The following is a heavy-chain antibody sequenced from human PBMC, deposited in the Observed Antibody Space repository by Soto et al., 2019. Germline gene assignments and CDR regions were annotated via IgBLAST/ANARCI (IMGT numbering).Heavy chain of an antibody. J-gene: IGHJ3*02. CDR2: IYSGGST. CDR3: ARAKMATFAFDI. V-gene: IGHV3-53*01. D-gene: IGHD5-12*01. Sequence: ESGGGLVKPGGSLRLSCAASGFTVSSNYMSWVRQAPGKGLEWVSVIYSGGSTYYADSVKGRFTISRDNSKNTLYLQMNSLRAEDTAVYYCARAKMATFAFDIWGQGTMVTVSS. CDR1: GFTVSSNY.